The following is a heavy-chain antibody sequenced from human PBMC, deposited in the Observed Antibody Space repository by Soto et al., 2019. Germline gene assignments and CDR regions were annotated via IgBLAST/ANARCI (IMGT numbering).Heavy chain of an antibody. CDR1: RDAIISRSYF. D-gene: IGHD6-13*01. J-gene: IGHJ4*02. Sequence: PSETLSLTCTVSRDAIISRSYFWFCIRERPWNGLELIGDIYYSGTTHYNPYLKSRVTISIDTSKNQFSLHLRSVTAAGTAVYYCARLWGGSYPSIAAAGPFDYWGQGTLVTVSS. CDR3: ARLWGGSYPSIAAAGPFDY. CDR2: IYYSGTT. V-gene: IGHV4-39*07.